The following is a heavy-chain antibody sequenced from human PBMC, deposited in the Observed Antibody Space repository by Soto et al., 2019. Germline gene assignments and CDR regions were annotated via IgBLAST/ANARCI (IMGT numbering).Heavy chain of an antibody. CDR1: GGSIGGSTYY. D-gene: IGHD2-8*01. CDR3: ARGMGYYGMDV. V-gene: IGHV4-39*07. J-gene: IGHJ6*02. CDR2: IYYSGST. Sequence: PSETLSLTCTVSGGSIGGSTYYWGWIRQPPGKGLEWIGSIYYSGSTNYNPSLKSRVTISVDTSKNQFSLKLSSVTAADTAVYYCARGMGYYGMDVWGQGTTVTVSS.